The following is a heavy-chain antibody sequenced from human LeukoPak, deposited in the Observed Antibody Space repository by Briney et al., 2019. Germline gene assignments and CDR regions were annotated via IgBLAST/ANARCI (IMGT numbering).Heavy chain of an antibody. D-gene: IGHD3-22*01. CDR3: ACQTSSGYSKGFDY. CDR1: GGSISSGGYY. J-gene: IGHJ4*02. CDR2: IYHSGST. Sequence: SETLSLTCTVSGGSISSGGYYWRWIRQPPGKGLEWIVYIYHSGSTYYNPSLKSRVTISVDTSKNQFSLKLSSVTAADTAVYYCACQTSSGYSKGFDYWGQGTLVTVSS. V-gene: IGHV4-30-2*03.